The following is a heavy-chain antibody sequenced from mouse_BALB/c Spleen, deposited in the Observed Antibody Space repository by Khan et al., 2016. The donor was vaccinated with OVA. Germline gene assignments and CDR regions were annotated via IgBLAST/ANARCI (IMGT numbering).Heavy chain of an antibody. CDR3: APVGNYFVELAY. CDR1: GYTFTSYV. V-gene: IGHV1S136*01. D-gene: IGHD2-1*01. Sequence: EVQLQQSGPELVKPGASVRMSCKPSGYTFTSYVMHWGREKPGLGLEGIGPIYPFNADTKYNENFKGKAKGTSDRCSSTAYMERSSLTSEESADYYGAPVGNYFVELAYCGPGTLDTVSA. CDR2: IYPFNADT. J-gene: IGHJ3*01.